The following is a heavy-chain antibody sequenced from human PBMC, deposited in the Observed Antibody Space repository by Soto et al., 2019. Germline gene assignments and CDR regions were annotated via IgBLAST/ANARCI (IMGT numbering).Heavy chain of an antibody. CDR3: ARVSGWYVLDY. V-gene: IGHV4-39*02. CDR2: IYYSGST. J-gene: IGHJ4*02. Sequence: SETLSLTCTVSGGSISSSRYYWGWIRQPPGKGLEWIGSIYYSGSTYYNLSLKSRVTITRATSASTAYMELSSLRSEDTAVYYCARVSGWYVLDYWGQGTLVTVSS. CDR1: GGSISSSRYY. D-gene: IGHD6-19*01.